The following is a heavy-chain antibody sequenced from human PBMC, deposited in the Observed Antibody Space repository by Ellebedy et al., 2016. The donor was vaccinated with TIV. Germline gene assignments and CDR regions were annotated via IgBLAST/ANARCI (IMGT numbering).Heavy chain of an antibody. D-gene: IGHD6-19*01. Sequence: GESLNISCTASAFTFSRFGMNWVRQVPGKGLECVSLISGSGDDTYYAEYVNGRLTISRDNSKNVLYLHMNSLRAEDTAIYYWAKDTGDFRGWYGLDVWGQGTTVTVSS. V-gene: IGHV3-23*01. CDR3: AKDTGDFRGWYGLDV. CDR2: ISGSGDDT. J-gene: IGHJ6*02. CDR1: AFTFSRFG.